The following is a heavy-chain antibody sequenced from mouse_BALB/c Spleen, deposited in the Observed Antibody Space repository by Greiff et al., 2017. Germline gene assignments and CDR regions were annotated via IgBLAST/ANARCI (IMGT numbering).Heavy chain of an antibody. J-gene: IGHJ4*01. CDR3: ARWGYYGSPYAMDY. CDR2: ISSGSSTI. CDR1: GFTFSSFG. V-gene: IGHV5-17*02. D-gene: IGHD1-1*01. Sequence: EVKLVESGGGLVQPGGSRKLSCAASGFTFSSFGMHWVRQAPEKGLEWVAYISSGSSTIYYADTVKGRFTISRDNPKNTLFLQMTSLRSEDTAMYYCARWGYYGSPYAMDYWGQGTSVTVSS.